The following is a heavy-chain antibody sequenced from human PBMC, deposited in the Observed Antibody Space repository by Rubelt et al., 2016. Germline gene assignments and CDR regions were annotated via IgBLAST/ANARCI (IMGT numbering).Heavy chain of an antibody. CDR3: ARGWPIVGTTALDY. Sequence: GLTFSSSAMHWVRQAPDKGLEWLAVISYDGSNKYYADSVKGRFTISRDNSKNTLYLQMTSLRAEDTAVYYCARGWPIVGTTALDYWGQGTLVTVSS. CDR1: GLTFSSSA. J-gene: IGHJ4*02. CDR2: ISYDGSNK. V-gene: IGHV3-30*04. D-gene: IGHD1-26*01.